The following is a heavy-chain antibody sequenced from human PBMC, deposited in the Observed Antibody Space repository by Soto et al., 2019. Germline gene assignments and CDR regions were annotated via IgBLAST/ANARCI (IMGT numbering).Heavy chain of an antibody. CDR1: GGTFSSYA. Sequence: QVQLVQSGAEVKKPGSSVKVSCKASGGTFSSYAISWVRQAPGQGLEWMGGIIPLFGTANYAQKFQGRVTITADESTSTAYMELSSLRSEDTAVYYCARAPIVVVTAYFDYWGQGTLVTVSS. CDR2: IIPLFGTA. CDR3: ARAPIVVVTAYFDY. D-gene: IGHD2-21*02. V-gene: IGHV1-69*01. J-gene: IGHJ4*02.